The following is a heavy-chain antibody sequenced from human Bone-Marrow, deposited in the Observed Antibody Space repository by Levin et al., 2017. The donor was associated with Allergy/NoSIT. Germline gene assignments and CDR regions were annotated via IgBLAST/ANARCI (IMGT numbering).Heavy chain of an antibody. CDR3: ARAGCSVTGCSNYYYGLDV. D-gene: IGHD2-2*01. J-gene: IGHJ6*02. CDR2: IWFDGSKK. V-gene: IGHV3-33*01. Sequence: QSGGSLRLSCAASGFTFSTYGMHWVRQAPGKGLEWVALIWFDGSKKFYADSVKGRFTISRDNSKNTLYLQMNSLRAEDTAVFYCARAGCSVTGCSNYYYGLDVWGRGTTVTVSS. CDR1: GFTFSTYG.